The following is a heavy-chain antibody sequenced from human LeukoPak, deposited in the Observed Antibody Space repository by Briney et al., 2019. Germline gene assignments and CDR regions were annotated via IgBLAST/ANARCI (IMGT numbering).Heavy chain of an antibody. CDR3: ARGFGFDFADY. CDR1: GGSISSGDHY. CDR2: ITLYSDTT. Sequence: PSGTLSLTCSVSGGSISSGDHYWTWIRQPPGGGLEWMGFITLYSDTTSYNPSLKSRLMISIDTSKNQFSLTLTSVTAADTAVYFCARGFGFDFADYWGQGILVSV. J-gene: IGHJ4*02. D-gene: IGHD3-9*01. V-gene: IGHV4-30-4*01.